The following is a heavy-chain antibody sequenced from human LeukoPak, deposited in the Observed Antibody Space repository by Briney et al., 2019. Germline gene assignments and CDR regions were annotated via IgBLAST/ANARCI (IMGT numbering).Heavy chain of an antibody. V-gene: IGHV4-39*01. D-gene: IGHD6-6*01. J-gene: IGHJ4*02. CDR2: IYYSGRT. CDR3: ARHGSWSVAAPKY. Sequence: NPSETLSLTCTVSGGSISSSSYYWAWIRQPPGKGLEWIGRIYYSGRTYYNASLKSRVTISVDTSMYQFSLKLSSVTAAVTAVYYCARHGSWSVAAPKYWGQGALVTVSS. CDR1: GGSISSSSYY.